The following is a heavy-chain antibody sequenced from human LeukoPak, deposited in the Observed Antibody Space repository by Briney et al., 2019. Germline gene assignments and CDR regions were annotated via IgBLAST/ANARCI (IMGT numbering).Heavy chain of an antibody. Sequence: GGSLRLSCAASGFTFSSYAMSWVRQAPGKGLEWVGRIKTKTEGGTTDYAAPVKGRFTISRDDSKNTVYLEMNSLKTEDTAMYYCASYGSGSHDYWGQGSLVTVSS. J-gene: IGHJ4*02. CDR1: GFTFSSYA. D-gene: IGHD3-10*01. CDR3: ASYGSGSHDY. CDR2: IKTKTEGGTT. V-gene: IGHV3-15*01.